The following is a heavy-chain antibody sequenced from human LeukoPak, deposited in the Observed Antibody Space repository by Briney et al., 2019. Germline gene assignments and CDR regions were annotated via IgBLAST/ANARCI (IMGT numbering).Heavy chain of an antibody. CDR3: ARDKQYSSSSDY. J-gene: IGHJ4*02. CDR2: INQDGSEK. V-gene: IGHV3-7*01. D-gene: IGHD6-6*01. CDR1: GFTFDDYW. Sequence: GGSLRLSCGASGFTFDDYWMSWVRQAPGQGLEWVANINQDGSEKYYLDSAKGRFTISRDNARNSLYLQVNSLRAEDTAVYYCARDKQYSSSSDYWGQGTLVTVSS.